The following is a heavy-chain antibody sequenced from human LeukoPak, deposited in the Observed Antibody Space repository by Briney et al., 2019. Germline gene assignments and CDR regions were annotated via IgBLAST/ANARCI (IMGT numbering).Heavy chain of an antibody. D-gene: IGHD3-3*01. CDR3: ARGHYDFWSGGSYYFDY. CDR1: GGSISSYY. Sequence: SETLSLTCTVSGGSISSYYWSWIRQPPGKGLEWIGYIYYSGSTNYNPSLKSRVTISVDTSKNQFSLKVSSVTAADTAVYYCARGHYDFWSGGSYYFDYWGQGTLVTASS. V-gene: IGHV4-59*01. J-gene: IGHJ4*02. CDR2: IYYSGST.